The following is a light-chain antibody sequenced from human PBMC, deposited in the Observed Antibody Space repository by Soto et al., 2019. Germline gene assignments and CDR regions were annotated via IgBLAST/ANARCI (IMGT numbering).Light chain of an antibody. V-gene: IGLV1-40*01. J-gene: IGLJ1*01. CDR1: GSSIGAPYD. CDR2: GNT. Sequence: QSALTQPPSVSGAPGQRVTISCTGSGSSIGAPYDVHWYQQLPGAAPKLPIYGNTNRPSGVPDRFSGSKSGTSVSLAITGLQAEDEADYYCQSFDSSLNGYVFGTGTKVTVL. CDR3: QSFDSSLNGYV.